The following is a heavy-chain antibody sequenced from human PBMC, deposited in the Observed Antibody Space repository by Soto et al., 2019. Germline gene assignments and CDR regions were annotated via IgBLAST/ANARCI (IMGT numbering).Heavy chain of an antibody. CDR2: IYPSDSDT. CDR1: GYSFSSYW. Sequence: GESLKISCKSSGYSFSSYWIAWMRLMPGKGLEWMGSIYPSDSDTRYIPSFQGQVTISADQSINTAYLQWDSLKASDTAIYYCARTANTVADNFDLWGQGTQVTVYS. J-gene: IGHJ4*02. V-gene: IGHV5-51*01. CDR3: ARTANTVADNFDL. D-gene: IGHD4-17*01.